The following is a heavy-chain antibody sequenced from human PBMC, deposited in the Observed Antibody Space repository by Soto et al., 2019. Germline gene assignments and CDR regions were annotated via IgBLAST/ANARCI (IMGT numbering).Heavy chain of an antibody. CDR3: ARVVGTIGRWTYYYGMDV. CDR1: GGTFSSYT. J-gene: IGHJ6*02. D-gene: IGHD2-2*01. Sequence: QVQLVQSGAEVKKPGSSVKVSCKASGGTFSSYTISWVRQAPGQGLEWMGRIIPILGIANYAQKFQGRVTITADKXTXTXXMELSSLRSEDTAVYYCARVVGTIGRWTYYYGMDVWGQGTTVTVSS. CDR2: IIPILGIA. V-gene: IGHV1-69*02.